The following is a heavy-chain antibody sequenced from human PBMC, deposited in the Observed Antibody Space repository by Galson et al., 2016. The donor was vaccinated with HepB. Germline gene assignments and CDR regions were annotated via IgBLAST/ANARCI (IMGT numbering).Heavy chain of an antibody. J-gene: IGHJ4*02. CDR1: GFSFGDFA. Sequence: SLRLSCAISGFSFGDFAMSWVRQSPGKGLQWVAMILRSGNGFYADFVRGRFSISRDNSKSTLSLEMNSLRVDDTAVYFCARMYGWELENYFFKSWGQGTLVTVSS. CDR2: ILRSGNG. D-gene: IGHD1-26*01. CDR3: ARMYGWELENYFFKS. V-gene: IGHV3-23*05.